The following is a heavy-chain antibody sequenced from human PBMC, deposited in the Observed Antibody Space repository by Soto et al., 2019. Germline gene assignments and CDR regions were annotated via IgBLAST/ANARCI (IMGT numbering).Heavy chain of an antibody. D-gene: IGHD3-3*01. CDR1: GFTFSSYG. CDR3: AKDREIFGVVGGMDV. CDR2: ISYDGSNK. J-gene: IGHJ6*02. Sequence: GGSLRLSCAASGFTFSSYGMHWVRQAPGKGLEWVAVISYDGSNKYYADSVKGRFTISRDNSKNTLYLQMNSLRAEDTAVYYCAKDREIFGVVGGMDVWGQGTTVTVSS. V-gene: IGHV3-30*18.